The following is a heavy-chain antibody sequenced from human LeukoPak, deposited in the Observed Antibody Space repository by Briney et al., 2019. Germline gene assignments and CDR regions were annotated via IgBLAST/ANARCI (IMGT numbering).Heavy chain of an antibody. CDR3: AKGEMATTAKIDY. V-gene: IGHV3-23*01. J-gene: IGHJ4*02. CDR1: GFTFSDYY. CDR2: ISGSGGRT. Sequence: GGSLRLSCAASGFTFSDYYMSWIRQAPGKGLEWVSGISGSGGRTYYADSVKGRFTISRDNSKNTLYLQMNSLRAEDTAIYYCAKGEMATTAKIDYWGQGTLVTVSS. D-gene: IGHD5-24*01.